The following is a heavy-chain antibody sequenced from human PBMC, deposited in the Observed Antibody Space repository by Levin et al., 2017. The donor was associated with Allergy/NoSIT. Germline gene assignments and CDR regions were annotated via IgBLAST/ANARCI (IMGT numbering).Heavy chain of an antibody. CDR2: MNPNSGNT. V-gene: IGHV1-8*01. CDR1: GYTFTSYD. J-gene: IGHJ6*02. CDR3: ARGGAGSSWGSLTLYYDYGMDV. Sequence: KLGESLKISCKASGYTFTSYDINWVRQATGQGLEWMGWMNPNSGNTGYAQKFQGRVTMTRNTSISTAYMELSSLRSEDTAVYYCARGGAGSSWGSLTLYYDYGMDVWGQGTTVTVSS. D-gene: IGHD6-13*01.